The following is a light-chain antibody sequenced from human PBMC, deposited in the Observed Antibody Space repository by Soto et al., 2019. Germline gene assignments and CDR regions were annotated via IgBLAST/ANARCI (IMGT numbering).Light chain of an antibody. J-gene: IGKJ4*01. CDR1: QSVGSK. CDR3: QQYSNWPPVI. CDR2: GAS. Sequence: ETVMTQSPATLSVSPGERVTLSCRASQSVGSKVAGYQQKPGQAPSLLIYGASTRATETPVRFSGSGSGTEFTLTISSLQSEDFAVYYCQQYSNWPPVIFGGGTKVAIK. V-gene: IGKV3-15*01.